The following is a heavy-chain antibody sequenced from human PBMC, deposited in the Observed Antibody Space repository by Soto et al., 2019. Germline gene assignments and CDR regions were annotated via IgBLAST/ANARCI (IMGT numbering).Heavy chain of an antibody. D-gene: IGHD6-19*01. V-gene: IGHV4-59*08. CDR2: TDYSGNT. J-gene: IGHJ4*02. CDR3: ARAVGDPLYYLDY. Sequence: QVQLQESGPGLVRPSETLSLTCTVSSDSISSYYWIWILQSPVKGLERIGYTDYSGNTNYNPSITSRVTISGDTSKNQFSLRLSSVAASDTAVYYCARAVGDPLYYLDYWGQGTLVTVSS. CDR1: SDSISSYY.